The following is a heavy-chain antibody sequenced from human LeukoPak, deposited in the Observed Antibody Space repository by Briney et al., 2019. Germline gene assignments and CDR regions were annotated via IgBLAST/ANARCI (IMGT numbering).Heavy chain of an antibody. J-gene: IGHJ4*02. CDR2: INDSGVT. CDR1: GGSFTGYF. D-gene: IGHD2-2*01. Sequence: SETLSLTCAVYGGSFTGYFWNWIRQSPGKGLEWIGEINDSGVTSYNPSLKSRVTISIDTSQNQFSLKVSYVTAADTAVYYCARTSITTSCMDYWGQGTLVTVSS. V-gene: IGHV4-34*01. CDR3: ARTSITTSCMDY.